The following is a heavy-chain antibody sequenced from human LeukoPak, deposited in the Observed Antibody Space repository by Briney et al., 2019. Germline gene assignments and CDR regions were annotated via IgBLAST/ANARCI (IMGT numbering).Heavy chain of an antibody. CDR3: ARDGTWPVDAFDI. D-gene: IGHD1-26*01. CDR2: ISSSGSTI. Sequence: GGSLRLSCAASGFTFSDYYMSWIRQPPGKGLEWVSYISSSGSTIYYADSVKGRFTISRDNAKNSLYLHMNSLRAEDRDVYYCARDGTWPVDAFDIWGQGTMVTVSS. J-gene: IGHJ3*02. CDR1: GFTFSDYY. V-gene: IGHV3-11*01.